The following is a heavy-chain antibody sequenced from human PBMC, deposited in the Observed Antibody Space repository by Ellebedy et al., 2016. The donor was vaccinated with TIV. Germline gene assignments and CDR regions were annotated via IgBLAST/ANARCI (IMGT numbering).Heavy chain of an antibody. D-gene: IGHD6-13*01. CDR2: IVHTGAT. Sequence: MPSETLSLTCAVSGGSLSGYYWSWIRQPPGKGLEWIGEIVHTGATNYNPSLKSRVTMSVDTSKNQISLKLNSVTAADTAVYYCARTQYSSGWSFDFWGQGTLVAVST. J-gene: IGHJ4*02. CDR3: ARTQYSSGWSFDF. V-gene: IGHV4-34*12. CDR1: GGSLSGYY.